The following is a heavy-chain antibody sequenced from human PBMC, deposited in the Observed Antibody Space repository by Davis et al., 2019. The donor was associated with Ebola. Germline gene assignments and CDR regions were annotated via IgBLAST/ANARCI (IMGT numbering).Heavy chain of an antibody. D-gene: IGHD2-2*01. CDR2: IGGSDSTT. V-gene: IGHV3-11*04. Sequence: PGGSLRLSCVASRFTFSDYYMSWIRQAPGKGLEWISYIGGSDSTTYYADSVRGRFTISRDNARNTVSLQMNSLRAEDTALYYCARSSYQPDWWGQGTLVTVSS. CDR3: ARSSYQPDW. CDR1: RFTFSDYY. J-gene: IGHJ4*02.